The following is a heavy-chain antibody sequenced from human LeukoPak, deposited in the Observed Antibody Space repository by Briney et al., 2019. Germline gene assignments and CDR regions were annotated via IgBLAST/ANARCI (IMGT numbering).Heavy chain of an antibody. J-gene: IGHJ3*02. CDR2: IFASGST. Sequence: SETLSLTCTVSGASISSGSYYWNWIRQPAGKGLEGIGRIFASGSTNYNPSLKSRVTISLDTSKNRLSLKLSSVTAADTAVYYCARDSWFGDHRVFDIWGQGTRVTVSS. CDR3: ARDSWFGDHRVFDI. CDR1: GASISSGSYY. V-gene: IGHV4-61*02. D-gene: IGHD3-10*01.